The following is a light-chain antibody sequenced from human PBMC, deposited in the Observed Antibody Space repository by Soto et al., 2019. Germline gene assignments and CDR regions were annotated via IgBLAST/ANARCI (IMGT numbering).Light chain of an antibody. CDR1: QSVSDY. V-gene: IGKV3-20*01. CDR2: GGP. Sequence: PGERATLSCRAGQSVSDYLAWYQQKPGQAPRLLIYGGPSRATGIPVRFSGSGSETDFTLTITRLEPEDFAMYYCQQYSSSRTFGQGTKV. J-gene: IGKJ1*01. CDR3: QQYSSSRT.